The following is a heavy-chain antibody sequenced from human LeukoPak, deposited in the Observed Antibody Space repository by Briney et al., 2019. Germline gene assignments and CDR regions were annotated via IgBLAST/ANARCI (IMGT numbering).Heavy chain of an antibody. V-gene: IGHV4-34*01. CDR2: INHSGST. CDR1: GGSFSGYY. CDR3: ARGWVWLRQFDY. D-gene: IGHD5-12*01. Sequence: PSETLSLTCAVYGGSFSGYYWSWIRQPPGKGLEWIGEINHSGSTNYNPSLKSRVTISVDTSKNQFSLKLSSVTAADTAVYYCARGWVWLRQFDYWGQGTLVTVSS. J-gene: IGHJ4*02.